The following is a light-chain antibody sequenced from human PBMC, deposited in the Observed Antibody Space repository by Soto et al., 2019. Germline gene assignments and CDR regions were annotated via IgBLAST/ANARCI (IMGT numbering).Light chain of an antibody. V-gene: IGKV3-15*01. Sequence: EIVMTQSPATLSVSPGERASLSCRASHSVFSNLAWYQQKPGQAPRLLIYGASTRATGIPARFSGSGSGTEFTLTIGSLQSEDFAVYYCQQYTNWPMYTFGPGTKLEI. CDR2: GAS. CDR1: HSVFSN. CDR3: QQYTNWPMYT. J-gene: IGKJ2*01.